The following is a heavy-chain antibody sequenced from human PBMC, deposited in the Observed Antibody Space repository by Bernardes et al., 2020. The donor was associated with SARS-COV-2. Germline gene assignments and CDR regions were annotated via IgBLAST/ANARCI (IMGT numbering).Heavy chain of an antibody. CDR2: ISYDGSNK. Sequence: GGSLRLSCAASGFTFSSYAMHWVRPAPGKGVEWVAVISYDGSNKYYADSVKGRFTISRDNSKNTLYLQMNSLRAEDTAVYYCARDLSYYDFDYWGQGTLVTVSS. CDR3: ARDLSYYDFDY. J-gene: IGHJ4*02. D-gene: IGHD3-3*01. CDR1: GFTFSSYA. V-gene: IGHV3-30*01.